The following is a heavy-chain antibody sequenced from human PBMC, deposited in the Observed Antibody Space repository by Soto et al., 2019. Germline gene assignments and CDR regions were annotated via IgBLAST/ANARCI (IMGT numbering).Heavy chain of an antibody. V-gene: IGHV4-31*03. D-gene: IGHD2-15*01. Sequence: QVQLQESGPGLVKPSQTLSLTCTVSGGSISSGGYYWSWIRQHPGKGLEWTGYIYYSGSTYYNPSLXSXXTISVDTSTNQVSRKLSSVTAANPAVYYCARTPRSWGPGTLVTVAS. CDR2: IYYSGST. CDR1: GGSISSGGYY. CDR3: ARTPRS. J-gene: IGHJ5*02.